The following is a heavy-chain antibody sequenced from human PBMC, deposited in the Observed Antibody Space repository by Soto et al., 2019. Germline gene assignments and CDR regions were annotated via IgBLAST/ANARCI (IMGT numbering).Heavy chain of an antibody. J-gene: IGHJ6*02. CDR1: GYSFSTYA. CDR2: INGGTGQT. Sequence: ASVKVSCKASGYSFSTYAMHWVRQAPGQSLEWMGWINGGTGQTKFSQRFQDRITITRDTSASTAYMELSSLRSEDTAVYYCARGKGMEENYYYYGLDIWGQGTTVTV. V-gene: IGHV1-3*01. D-gene: IGHD1-1*01. CDR3: ARGKGMEENYYYYGLDI.